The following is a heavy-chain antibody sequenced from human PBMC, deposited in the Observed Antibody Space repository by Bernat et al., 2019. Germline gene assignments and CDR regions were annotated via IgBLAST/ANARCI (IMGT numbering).Heavy chain of an antibody. CDR1: GGSFSGYY. Sequence: QVQLQQWGAGLLKPSETLSLTCAVYGGSFSGYYWSWIRQPPGQGLEWIGEINHSGSTNYNPSLKSRVTISVDTSKNHFSLKLISVTAADTAVYYCAREGAGFGECDDAFDIWGQGTMVTVSS. CDR3: AREGAGFGECDDAFDI. CDR2: INHSGST. J-gene: IGHJ3*02. D-gene: IGHD3-10*01. V-gene: IGHV4-34*01.